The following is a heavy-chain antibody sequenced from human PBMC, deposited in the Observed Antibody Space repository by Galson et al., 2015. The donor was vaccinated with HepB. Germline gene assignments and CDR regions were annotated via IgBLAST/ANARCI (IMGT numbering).Heavy chain of an antibody. Sequence: ETLSLTCSVSGASISSRTYYWGWLRQPPGKGLEWIGSFYYTGNTHYNPSLKSRVTISGDTSKNQFSLKLNSVTAADTAVYYCARHESESKTYAADNWGQGTLVTVSS. CDR3: ARHESESKTYAADN. V-gene: IGHV4-39*01. J-gene: IGHJ4*02. D-gene: IGHD2-2*01. CDR2: FYYTGNT. CDR1: GASISSRTYY.